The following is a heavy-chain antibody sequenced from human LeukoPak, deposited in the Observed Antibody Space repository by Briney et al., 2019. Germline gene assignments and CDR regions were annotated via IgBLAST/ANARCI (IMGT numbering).Heavy chain of an antibody. D-gene: IGHD4-17*01. CDR3: ARETGSAVGSTDFDY. CDR2: ISYDGSNK. J-gene: IGHJ4*02. V-gene: IGHV3-30*03. Sequence: GGSLRLSCAASGFTFSSYSMNWVRQAPGKGLEWVAVISYDGSNKYYADSVKGRFTISRDNSKNTLYLQMNSLRAEDTAVYYCARETGSAVGSTDFDYWGQGTLVTVSS. CDR1: GFTFSSYS.